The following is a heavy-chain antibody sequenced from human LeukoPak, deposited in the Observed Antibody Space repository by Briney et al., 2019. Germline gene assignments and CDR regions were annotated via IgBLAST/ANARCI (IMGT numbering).Heavy chain of an antibody. J-gene: IGHJ6*03. D-gene: IGHD3-9*01. V-gene: IGHV3-30*02. CDR1: GFTFGSYG. CDR3: AKDFDDFYYYYMDV. CDR2: IRYDGSNK. Sequence: GGSLRLSCAASGFTFGSYGMHWVRQAPGKGLQWVAFIRYDGSNKYYADPVKGRFTISRDNSKNTLYLQMNSLRGEDTAVYYCAKDFDDFYYYYMDVWGKGTTVTISS.